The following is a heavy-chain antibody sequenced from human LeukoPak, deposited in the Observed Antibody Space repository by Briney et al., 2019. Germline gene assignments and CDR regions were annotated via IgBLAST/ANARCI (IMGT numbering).Heavy chain of an antibody. J-gene: IGHJ4*02. CDR3: AGDSSSYYNYFDY. D-gene: IGHD6-13*01. CDR2: ISYSGNT. CDR1: GGSISSYY. Sequence: SETLSLTCTVSGGSISSYYWSWIRQPPGKGLEWIAYISYSGNTRYNPSLKSRVTISLDTSKNQFSLKLSSITAADTAVYYCAGDSSSYYNYFDYWGQGTLVTVSS. V-gene: IGHV4-59*01.